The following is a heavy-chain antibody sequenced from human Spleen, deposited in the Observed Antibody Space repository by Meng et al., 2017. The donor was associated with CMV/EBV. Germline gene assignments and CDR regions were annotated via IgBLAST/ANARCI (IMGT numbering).Heavy chain of an antibody. D-gene: IGHD2-2*01. CDR3: ARDLIVVVPAASGSPLDYYYGMDV. CDR2: ISSSSSYI. CDR1: GFTFSSYS. J-gene: IGHJ6*02. Sequence: GGSLRLSCAASGFTFSSYSMNWVRQAPGKGLEWVSSISSSSSYIYYADSVKGRFTISRDNSKNTLYLQMNSLRAEDTAVYYCARDLIVVVPAASGSPLDYYYGMDVWGQGTTVTVSS. V-gene: IGHV3-21*01.